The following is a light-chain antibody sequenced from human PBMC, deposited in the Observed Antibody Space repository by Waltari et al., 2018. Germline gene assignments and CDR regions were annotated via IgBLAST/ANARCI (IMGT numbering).Light chain of an antibody. J-gene: IGKJ4*01. CDR1: QNISSY. Sequence: EIVLTQSPATLSLSPGERATLSCRASQNISSYLAWYQQKPGQAPRLLIYDTSRRATGIPARFSGSGSGTDFTLTSSSLEPEDFAVYSCLQRSNWPLTFGGGTKVDIK. CDR3: LQRSNWPLT. V-gene: IGKV3-11*01. CDR2: DTS.